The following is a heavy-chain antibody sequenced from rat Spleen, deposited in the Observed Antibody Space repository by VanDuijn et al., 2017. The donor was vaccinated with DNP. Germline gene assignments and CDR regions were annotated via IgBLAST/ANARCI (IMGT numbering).Heavy chain of an antibody. CDR3: AIDLQTGRA. D-gene: IGHD1-1*01. CDR1: GFIFSDYA. Sequence: EVQLVESGGGLVQPGHSLRLSCAASGFIFSDYAMAWVRQSPKKGLEWVATIMFDGITTFYRDSVKGRFTISRDNAKSILYLQMDSLRSEDTATYYCAIDLQTGRAWGQGTSVTVSS. V-gene: IGHV5-17*01. CDR2: IMFDGITT. J-gene: IGHJ4*01.